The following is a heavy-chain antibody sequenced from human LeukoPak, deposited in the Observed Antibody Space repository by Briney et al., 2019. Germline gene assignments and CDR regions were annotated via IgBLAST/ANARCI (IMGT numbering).Heavy chain of an antibody. D-gene: IGHD1-26*01. CDR3: AKMGNRGVLAGSFDI. Sequence: PGGSLRLSCTGSGFTFISYAMSWVRQAPGRGLEWVSTSSGSGGSTYYADSVEGRFTISRDNSKNTLYLQMNSLRDEDTAVYYCAKMGNRGVLAGSFDIWGHGTMVTVSS. CDR2: SSGSGGST. CDR1: GFTFISYA. V-gene: IGHV3-23*01. J-gene: IGHJ3*02.